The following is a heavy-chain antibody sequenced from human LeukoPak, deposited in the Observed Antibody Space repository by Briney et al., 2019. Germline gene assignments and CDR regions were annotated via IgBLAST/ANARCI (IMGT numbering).Heavy chain of an antibody. J-gene: IGHJ4*02. CDR3: AKGKHSGTYSASDY. D-gene: IGHD1-26*01. V-gene: IGHV1-2*02. CDR2: INPNSGGT. CDR1: GYTFSGYY. Sequence: ASVKVSCKASGYTFSGYYTHWVRQAPGQGLEWVGWINPNSGGTNYAQKFQGRVTMTRDTSISTAYMELSRLRPDDTAVYYCAKGKHSGTYSASDYWGQGTLVTVSS.